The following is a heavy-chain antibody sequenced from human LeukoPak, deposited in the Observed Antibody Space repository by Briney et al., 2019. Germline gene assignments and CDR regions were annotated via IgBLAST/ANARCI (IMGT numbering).Heavy chain of an antibody. CDR1: GGSFSGYY. CDR2: INHSGTT. Sequence: SETLPLTCAVYGGSFSGYYWSWIRQPPGKGLEWIGEINHSGTTNYNPSLKSRVTISVDTSKNQFSLKLSSVTAADTAVYYCSRERVLRYWGQGTLATVSS. CDR3: SRERVLRY. V-gene: IGHV4-34*01. J-gene: IGHJ4*02.